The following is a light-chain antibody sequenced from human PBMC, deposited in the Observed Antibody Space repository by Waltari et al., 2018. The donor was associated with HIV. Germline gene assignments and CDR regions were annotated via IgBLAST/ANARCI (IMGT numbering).Light chain of an antibody. CDR2: INN. CDR3: AVWDDSLNGVL. V-gene: IGLV1-44*01. CDR1: TSNIGTNT. J-gene: IGLJ2*01. Sequence: QSVLTQPSSASGSPGQGVTISCSGSTSNIGTNTVSWYQQLPGTAPKLLIYINNQRPSGVPGRFSGSKSGTSASLAISGLQSEDEADYYCAVWDDSLNGVLFGGGTKLTVL.